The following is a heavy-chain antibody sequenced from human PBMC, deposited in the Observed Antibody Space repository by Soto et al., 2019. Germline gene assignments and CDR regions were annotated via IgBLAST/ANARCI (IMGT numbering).Heavy chain of an antibody. V-gene: IGHV1-3*01. J-gene: IGHJ6*02. CDR2: INPDNGNK. D-gene: IGHD3-22*01. CDR3: ARGRNYYDSSRYYAPV. Sequence: ASVKVSCKGSGYTLTRYTMNWVRQAPGQRLEWMGWINPDNGNKKSSQKFQDRVIITRDTAASTAYMDLSRLRCEGTAVYYCARGRNYYDSSRYYAPVWGQGTTVTVS. CDR1: GYTLTRYT.